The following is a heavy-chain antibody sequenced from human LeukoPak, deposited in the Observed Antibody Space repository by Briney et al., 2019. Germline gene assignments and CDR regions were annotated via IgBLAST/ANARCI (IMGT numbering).Heavy chain of an antibody. J-gene: IGHJ5*02. CDR2: IYHSGST. CDR1: GYSISSGYY. V-gene: IGHV4-38-2*02. D-gene: IGHD6-19*01. CDR3: ARVIAVAGRSWFDP. Sequence: SETLSLTCTVSGYSISSGYYWGWIRQPPGKGLEWIGSIYHSGSTYYNPSLKSRVTISVDTSKNQFSLKLSSVTAADTAVYYCARVIAVAGRSWFDPWGQGTLVTVSS.